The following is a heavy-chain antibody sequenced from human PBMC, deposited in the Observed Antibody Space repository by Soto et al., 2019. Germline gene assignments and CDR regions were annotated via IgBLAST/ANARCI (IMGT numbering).Heavy chain of an antibody. D-gene: IGHD3-22*01. CDR1: GITFSTYA. J-gene: IGHJ4*02. CDR2: ISYDGGNK. V-gene: IGHV3-30-3*01. CDR3: ARDYYDRSGHSHSSVY. Sequence: GGSLRLSCAASGITFSTYAMQWVRQAPGKGLEWVAVISYDGGNKYYADSVKGRFTISRDNSKNALSLQMNSLRAEDTAVYYCARDYYDRSGHSHSSVYWGQGTLVTVSS.